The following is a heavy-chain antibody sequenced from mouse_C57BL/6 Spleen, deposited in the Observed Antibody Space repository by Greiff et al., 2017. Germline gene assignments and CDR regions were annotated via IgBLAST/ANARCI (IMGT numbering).Heavy chain of an antibody. CDR2: IFPGSGST. CDR1: GYTFTDYY. CDR3: ARCDEYYFDY. V-gene: IGHV1-75*01. Sequence: QVQLQQSGPELVKPGASVKISCKASGYTFTDYYINWVKQRPGQGLEWIGWIFPGSGSTYYNEKFKGKATLTVDKSSSTAYMWLSSRTSEDSAVYFCARCDEYYFDYWGQGTTLTVSS. J-gene: IGHJ2*01. D-gene: IGHD2-3*01.